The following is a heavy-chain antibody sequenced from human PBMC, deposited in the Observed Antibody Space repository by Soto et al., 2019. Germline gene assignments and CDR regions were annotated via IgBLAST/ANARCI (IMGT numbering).Heavy chain of an antibody. D-gene: IGHD2-21*01. V-gene: IGHV1-18*01. CDR1: GYTFTNFG. J-gene: IGHJ4*02. CDR2: ISAYNGNT. CDR3: ARGGIPIVY. Sequence: QVQLVQSGAEVKKPGASVKVSCKASGYTFTNFGISWVRQAPGQGLEWMGWISAYNGNTNYAQNFQGRVTMTTDTSTSTAYMVLNSLTSEDTAVYCWARGGIPIVYRGQITPFSVSS.